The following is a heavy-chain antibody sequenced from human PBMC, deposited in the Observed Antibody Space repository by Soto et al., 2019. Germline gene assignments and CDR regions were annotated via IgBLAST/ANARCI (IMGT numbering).Heavy chain of an antibody. CDR2: ISYGGNNK. V-gene: IGHV3-30*03. CDR3: ARGPSYSDSYFDY. CDR1: EFTFSNYA. D-gene: IGHD4-17*01. J-gene: IGHJ4*02. Sequence: QVQLVESGGGVVQPGGSLRLSCAASEFTFSNYAMHWVRQPPGKGLQWLAVISYGGNNKYYADSVEGRFTISRDNSKNAVYLQMNSLRLEDTAVYYCARGPSYSDSYFDYWGQGTLVTVSS.